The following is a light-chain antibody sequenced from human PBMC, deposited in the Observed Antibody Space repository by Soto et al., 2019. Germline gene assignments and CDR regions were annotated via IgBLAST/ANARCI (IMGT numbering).Light chain of an antibody. Sequence: QSALTQPASVSGSPGQSSAISCTGTSSDVGGYNSVSWYQQHPGKVPKLMIYEDNKRPSGVSDRFSGSKSGNTASLTISGLQAEDEADYYCCSYAGDPYVFGTGTKLTVL. CDR1: SSDVGGYNS. CDR2: EDN. J-gene: IGLJ1*01. V-gene: IGLV2-23*01. CDR3: CSYAGDPYV.